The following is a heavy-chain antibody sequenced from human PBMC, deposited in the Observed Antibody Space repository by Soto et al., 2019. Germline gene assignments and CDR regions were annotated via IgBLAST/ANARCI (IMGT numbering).Heavy chain of an antibody. D-gene: IGHD2-2*01. V-gene: IGHV4-4*02. CDR1: GDSITSTSY. J-gene: IGHJ6*02. Sequence: SETLSLTCGVSGDSITSTSYWSWVRQPPGKGLEWIGEIYHSGGTNSNPSLKSRVTMSVDKSKNQFSLKLSSVTAADTAVYYCRGYDPDWLMDVWGQGTTVTVSS. CDR2: IYHSGGT. CDR3: RGYDPDWLMDV.